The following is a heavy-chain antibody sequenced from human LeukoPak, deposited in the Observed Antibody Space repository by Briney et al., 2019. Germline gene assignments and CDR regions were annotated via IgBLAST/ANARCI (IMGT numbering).Heavy chain of an antibody. CDR3: ARDLEVRGVTSYGMDV. J-gene: IGHJ6*02. CDR2: INPSGGST. V-gene: IGHV1-46*01. CDR1: GYTFTSDY. Sequence: ASVKVSCKASGYTFTSDYMHWVRQAPGQGLEWMGIINPSGGSTSYAQKFQGRVTMTRDTSTSTVYMELSSLRSEDTAVYYCARDLEVRGVTSYGMDVWGQGTTVTVSS. D-gene: IGHD3-10*01.